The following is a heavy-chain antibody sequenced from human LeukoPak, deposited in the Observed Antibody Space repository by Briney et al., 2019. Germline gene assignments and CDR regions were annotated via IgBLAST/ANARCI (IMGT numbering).Heavy chain of an antibody. CDR2: ISGSGGST. Sequence: GGSLRLSCAAPGFILSDYYMSWVRQAPGKGLEWVSAISGSGGSTYYADSVKGRFTISRDNSKNTLYLQMNSLRAEDTAVYYCAKEGYRYGYAIDYWGQGTLVTVSS. V-gene: IGHV3-23*01. CDR1: GFILSDYY. J-gene: IGHJ4*02. CDR3: AKEGYRYGYAIDY. D-gene: IGHD5-18*01.